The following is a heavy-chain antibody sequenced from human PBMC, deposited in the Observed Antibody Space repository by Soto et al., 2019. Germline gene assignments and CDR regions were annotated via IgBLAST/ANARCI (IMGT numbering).Heavy chain of an antibody. V-gene: IGHV1-18*01. Sequence: QVQLVQSGAEVKNPGASVKVSCRAGGYSFTTYGINWVRQAPGEGLEWMGWISADSVNTKSAQKFQDRLTMTTDTTTSTAYMELGSLRSDDTAIYYCAREYCTSESCYGSDYWGQGTLVTVSS. D-gene: IGHD2-8*01. CDR2: ISADSVNT. CDR1: GYSFTTYG. CDR3: AREYCTSESCYGSDY. J-gene: IGHJ4*02.